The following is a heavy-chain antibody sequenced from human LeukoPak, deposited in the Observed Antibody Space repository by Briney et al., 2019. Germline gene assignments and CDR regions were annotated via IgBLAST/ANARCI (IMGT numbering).Heavy chain of an antibody. CDR2: ISYDGSNK. V-gene: IGHV3-30*03. J-gene: IGHJ4*02. D-gene: IGHD2-15*01. Sequence: GGSLRLSCAASGFTFSSYGMHWVRQAPGKGLEWVAVISYDGSNKYYADSVKGRFTISRDNSKNTLYLQMNSLRAEDTAVYYCASADSDGHFDYWGQGTLVTVSS. CDR1: GFTFSSYG. CDR3: ASADSDGHFDY.